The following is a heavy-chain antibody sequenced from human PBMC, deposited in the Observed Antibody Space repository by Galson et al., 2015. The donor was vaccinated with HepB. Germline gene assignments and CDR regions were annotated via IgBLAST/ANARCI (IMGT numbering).Heavy chain of an antibody. CDR1: GGSFSGYY. CDR3: ARAAEMATIGGNYFDY. V-gene: IGHV4-34*01. Sequence: TLSLTCAVSGGSFSGYYWSWIRQPPGKGLEWSGEINHSGSTNYNPSLKSRVTISVDTSKNQFSLKLSSVTAADTAVYYCARAAEMATIGGNYFDYWGQGTLVTVSS. D-gene: IGHD5-24*01. J-gene: IGHJ4*02. CDR2: INHSGST.